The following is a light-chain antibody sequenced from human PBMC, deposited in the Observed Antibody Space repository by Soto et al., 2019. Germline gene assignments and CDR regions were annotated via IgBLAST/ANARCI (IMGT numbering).Light chain of an antibody. CDR1: NSDIGGYNY. V-gene: IGLV2-14*01. J-gene: IGLJ3*02. Sequence: QSALTQPASVSGSPGQSITISCTGTNSDIGGYNYVSWYQQHPGKAPKLIIYEVINRPSGVSNRFSGSKSGSTASLTISGLQAEDEGDYYCSSYTSSTTPVFGGGTKLTVL. CDR3: SSYTSSTTPV. CDR2: EVI.